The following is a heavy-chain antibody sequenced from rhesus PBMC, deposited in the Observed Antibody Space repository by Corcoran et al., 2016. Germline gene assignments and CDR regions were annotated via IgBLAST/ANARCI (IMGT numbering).Heavy chain of an antibody. V-gene: IGHV4-160*01. CDR2: FRSGGST. J-gene: IGHJ6*01. CDR1: GGSVSGYW. Sequence: QVQLQQWGEGLVKPSETLSLTCAVYGGSVSGYWWGGIRQPPGKGLEWIGRFRSGGSTNYNPSLKSRVTISIDTSKNQFSLKLSSVTAADTAVYYCARHTVAATGSGGLDSWGQGVVVTVSS. CDR3: ARHTVAATGSGGLDS. D-gene: IGHD4-29*01.